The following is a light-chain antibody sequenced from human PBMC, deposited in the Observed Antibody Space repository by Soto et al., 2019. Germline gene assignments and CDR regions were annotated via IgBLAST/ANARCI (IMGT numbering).Light chain of an antibody. CDR3: QQYETYSGT. CDR1: ESISSW. CDR2: RAS. J-gene: IGKJ3*01. V-gene: IGKV1-5*03. Sequence: DIQMTQSPSTLSASVGDRVTLTCRASESISSWLAWYQQKPGKAPKLLIYRASNLVSGVPSRFSGSGSGTEFTLTISSLQPDDFSIYYCQQYETYSGTFGPGTKVDL.